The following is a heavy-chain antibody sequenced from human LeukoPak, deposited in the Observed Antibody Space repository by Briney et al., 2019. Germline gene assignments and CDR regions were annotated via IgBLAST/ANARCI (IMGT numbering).Heavy chain of an antibody. CDR2: IYYSGST. V-gene: IGHV4-39*01. Sequence: TSETLSLTCTVSGGSISSSSYYWGWIRQPPGKGLEWIGSIYYSGSTYYNPSLKSRVTISVDTSKNQFSLKLSSVTAADTAVYYCARRSSGFTWFDPWGQGTLVTVSS. J-gene: IGHJ5*02. CDR1: GGSISSSSYY. CDR3: ARRSSGFTWFDP. D-gene: IGHD6-19*01.